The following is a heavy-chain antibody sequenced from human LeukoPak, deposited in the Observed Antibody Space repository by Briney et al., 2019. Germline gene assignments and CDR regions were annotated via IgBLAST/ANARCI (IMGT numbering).Heavy chain of an antibody. Sequence: ASVKVSCKASGYTLTNYGISWVRQAPGQGLEWMGGISGYNGNTNYTQNLQGRVTMTTDTSTSTAYMELRSLSSVTAADTAVYYCARGPTMMGYYYGMDVWGQGTTVTVSS. J-gene: IGHJ6*02. CDR2: ISGYNGNT. D-gene: IGHD3-22*01. V-gene: IGHV1-18*01. CDR1: GYTLTNYG. CDR3: ARGPTMMGYYYGMDV.